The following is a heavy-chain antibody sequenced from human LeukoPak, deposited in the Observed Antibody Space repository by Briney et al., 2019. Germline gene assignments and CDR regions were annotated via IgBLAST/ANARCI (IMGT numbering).Heavy chain of an antibody. CDR2: IYYSGST. Sequence: SETLSLTCTVSGGSISGSSYYWGCIRQPPGKGLEWIGSIYYSGSTYYNPSLKSRVTISVDTSKNQFSLKLSSVTAADTAVYYCARQRYSSGWYGRDWFDPWGQGTLVTVSS. V-gene: IGHV4-39*01. D-gene: IGHD6-19*01. CDR3: ARQRYSSGWYGRDWFDP. J-gene: IGHJ5*02. CDR1: GGSISGSSYY.